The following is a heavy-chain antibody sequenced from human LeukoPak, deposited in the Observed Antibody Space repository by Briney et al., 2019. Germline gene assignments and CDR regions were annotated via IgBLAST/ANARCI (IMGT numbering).Heavy chain of an antibody. CDR1: GFTFDDYA. J-gene: IGHJ5*02. CDR3: AKDRSMVRGVIITFWFDP. Sequence: GGSLRLSCADSGFTFDDYAMHWVRQAPGKGLERVSGISWNSGSIGYADSVKGRFTISRDNAKNSLYLQMNSLRAEDMAVYYCAKDRSMVRGVIITFWFDPWGQGTLVTVSS. D-gene: IGHD3-10*01. V-gene: IGHV3-9*03. CDR2: ISWNSGSI.